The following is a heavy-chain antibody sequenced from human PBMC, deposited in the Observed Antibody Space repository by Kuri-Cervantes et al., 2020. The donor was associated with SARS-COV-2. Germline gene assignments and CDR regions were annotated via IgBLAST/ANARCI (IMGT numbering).Heavy chain of an antibody. D-gene: IGHD2/OR15-2a*01. CDR2: ISGSGVGT. CDR3: AKVGLSFGY. CDR1: GFTFSSFA. J-gene: IGHJ4*02. Sequence: ETLSLTCAASGFTFSSFAMSWVRQAPGKGLEWVSSISGSGVGTYYADSVKGRFTISRDNSKNTLYLQMNSLRAEDSALYYCAKVGLSFGYWGQGTLVTVSS. V-gene: IGHV3-23*01.